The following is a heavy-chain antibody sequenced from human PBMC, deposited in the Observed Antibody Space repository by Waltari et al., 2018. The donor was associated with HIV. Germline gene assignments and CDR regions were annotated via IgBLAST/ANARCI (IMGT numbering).Heavy chain of an antibody. CDR3: ARGGFYGSGSKVN. CDR1: GFTFSRYW. V-gene: IGHV3-7*04. Sequence: EVQLVESGGGLVQPGGSLRLSCAASGFTFSRYWMSWVRQAPGKGLEGVANIKQDGSEKYYVDSVNGRFTISIDNAENSLYLQMNSLRAEDTAVYYCARGGFYGSGSKVNWGQGTLVTVSS. D-gene: IGHD3-10*01. CDR2: IKQDGSEK. J-gene: IGHJ4*02.